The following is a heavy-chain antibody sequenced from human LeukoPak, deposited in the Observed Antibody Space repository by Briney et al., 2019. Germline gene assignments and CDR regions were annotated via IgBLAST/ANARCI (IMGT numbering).Heavy chain of an antibody. J-gene: IGHJ6*02. CDR2: INHSGST. Sequence: SETLSLTCAVYGGSFSGYYWSWIRQPPGKGLEWIGEINHSGSTNYNPSLKSRVTISVDTSKNQFSLKLSSVTAADTAVYYCARDPNRTTVTTRPRGMDVWGQGTTVTVSS. D-gene: IGHD4-17*01. CDR3: ARDPNRTTVTTRPRGMDV. CDR1: GGSFSGYY. V-gene: IGHV4-34*01.